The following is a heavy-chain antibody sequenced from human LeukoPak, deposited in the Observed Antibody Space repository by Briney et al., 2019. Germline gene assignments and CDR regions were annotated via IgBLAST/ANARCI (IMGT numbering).Heavy chain of an antibody. CDR1: GFTFSSYS. D-gene: IGHD3-3*01. V-gene: IGHV3-21*01. CDR3: ARKGGRGYYTLRY. J-gene: IGHJ4*02. Sequence: PGGSLRLSCAASGFTFSSYSMNCVREAPREGLEWVSSISSSSSYIYYADSVKGRFTISRDNAKNSLYLQMNSLRAEDRAVYYCARKGGRGYYTLRYWGQGTLVTVSS. CDR2: ISSSSSYI.